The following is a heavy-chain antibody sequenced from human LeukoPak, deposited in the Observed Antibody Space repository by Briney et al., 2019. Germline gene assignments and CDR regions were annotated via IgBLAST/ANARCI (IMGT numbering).Heavy chain of an antibody. D-gene: IGHD3-10*01. Sequence: ASVKVSCKASGYTFTNYGISWVRLAPGQGLEWMGWISCYNGYTNYAQKFQGRVTMTRNTSISTAYMELSSLRSEDTAVYYCARRFGELYYYYGMDVWGQGTTVTVSS. J-gene: IGHJ6*02. V-gene: IGHV1-18*01. CDR2: ISCYNGYT. CDR3: ARRFGELYYYYGMDV. CDR1: GYTFTNYG.